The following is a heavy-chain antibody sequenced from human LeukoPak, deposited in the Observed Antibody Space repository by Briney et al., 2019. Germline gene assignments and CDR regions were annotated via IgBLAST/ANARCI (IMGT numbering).Heavy chain of an antibody. Sequence: KPSETLSLTCAVSGGSISSSNWWSWVRQPPGEGLEWIGEIYHSGSTNYNPSLKSRVTISVDRSKNQFSLKLSSVTAADTAVYYCARGDYDSSGYSTHRYYFDYWGQGTLVTVSS. CDR1: GGSISSSNW. CDR3: ARGDYDSSGYSTHRYYFDY. CDR2: IYHSGST. D-gene: IGHD3-22*01. V-gene: IGHV4-4*02. J-gene: IGHJ4*02.